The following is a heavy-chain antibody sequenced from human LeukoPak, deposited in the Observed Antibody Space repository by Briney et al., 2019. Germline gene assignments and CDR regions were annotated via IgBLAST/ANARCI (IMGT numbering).Heavy chain of an antibody. Sequence: ASVKVSCKASAYTFTNYGISWVRQAPGQGLEWMGWISAYNGNTNYTQKFQGRVTITTDESTSTAYMELSSLRSEDTAVYYCARDSSRLTTDAFDIWGQGTMVTVSS. CDR2: ISAYNGNT. V-gene: IGHV1-18*01. D-gene: IGHD4/OR15-4a*01. J-gene: IGHJ3*02. CDR3: ARDSSRLTTDAFDI. CDR1: AYTFTNYG.